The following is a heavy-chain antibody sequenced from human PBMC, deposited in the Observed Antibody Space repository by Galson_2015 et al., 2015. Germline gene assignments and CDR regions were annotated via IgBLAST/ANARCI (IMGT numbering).Heavy chain of an antibody. CDR1: GGSISSSNW. J-gene: IGHJ4*02. CDR3: ARADRGVPAAMTYYFDY. D-gene: IGHD2-2*01. V-gene: IGHV4-4*02. CDR2: IYHSGST. Sequence: LSLTCAVSGGSISSSNWWSWVRQPPGKGLEWIGEIYHSGSTNYNPSLKSRVTISVDKSKNQFSLKLSSVTAADTAVYYCARADRGVPAAMTYYFDYWGQGTLVTVSS.